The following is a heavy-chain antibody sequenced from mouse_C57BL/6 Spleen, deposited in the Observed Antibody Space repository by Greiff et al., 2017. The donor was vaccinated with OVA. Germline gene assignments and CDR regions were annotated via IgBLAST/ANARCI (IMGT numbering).Heavy chain of an antibody. V-gene: IGHV5-16*01. CDR3: ARETTVVAPYFDY. D-gene: IGHD1-1*01. Sequence: EVKVVESEGGLVQPGSSMKLSCTASGFTFSDYYMAWVRQVPEKGLEWVANINYDGSSTYYLDSLKSRFIISRDNAKNILYLQMSSLKSEDTATYYCARETTVVAPYFDYWGQGTTLTVSS. CDR2: INYDGSST. J-gene: IGHJ2*01. CDR1: GFTFSDYY.